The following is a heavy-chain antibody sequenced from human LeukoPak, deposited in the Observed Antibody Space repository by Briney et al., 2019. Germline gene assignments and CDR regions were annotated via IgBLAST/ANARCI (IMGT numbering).Heavy chain of an antibody. D-gene: IGHD5-24*01. CDR1: GGFVSGYY. Sequence: PSETLSLTCAVYGGFVSGYYWSWMRQPPGKGLEWIGEINHSGSTNYNPSLKSRVTISVDTSKNQFSLKLSSVTAADTAVYYCARIWDGYLIDYWGQGTLVTVSS. CDR3: ARIWDGYLIDY. J-gene: IGHJ4*02. CDR2: INHSGST. V-gene: IGHV4-34*01.